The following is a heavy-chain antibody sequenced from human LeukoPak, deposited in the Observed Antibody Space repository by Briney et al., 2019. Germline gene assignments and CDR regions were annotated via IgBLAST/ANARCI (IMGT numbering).Heavy chain of an antibody. Sequence: GGSLRLSCAASGFTFSSYWMSWVRQAPGKGLEWVANIKQDGSEKYYVDSVKGRFTISRDNAKNSLYLQMNSLRAEDTAVYYCAREDPYDSSGYYYWGPDYWGQGTLVTVSS. CDR2: IKQDGSEK. D-gene: IGHD3-22*01. J-gene: IGHJ4*02. CDR3: AREDPYDSSGYYYWGPDY. V-gene: IGHV3-7*01. CDR1: GFTFSSYW.